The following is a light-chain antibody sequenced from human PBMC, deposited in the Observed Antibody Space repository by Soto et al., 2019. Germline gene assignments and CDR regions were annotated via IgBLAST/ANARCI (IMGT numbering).Light chain of an antibody. Sequence: QSALTQPASVSGSPGQSITISCTGTSSDVGGYDYVSWYQLHPGKAPKLMVFEVTNRPSGVSNRFSGSKSANTASLTISGLQPEDEANYYCTSYTRADSWVFGGGTQLTVL. V-gene: IGLV2-14*01. CDR2: EVT. CDR3: TSYTRADSWV. J-gene: IGLJ3*02. CDR1: SSDVGGYDY.